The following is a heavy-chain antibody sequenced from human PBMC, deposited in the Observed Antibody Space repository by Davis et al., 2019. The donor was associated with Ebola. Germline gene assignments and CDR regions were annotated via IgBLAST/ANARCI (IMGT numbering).Heavy chain of an antibody. J-gene: IGHJ3*02. CDR1: EYIFTNYW. D-gene: IGHD1-20*01. CDR3: ATLRRTITGMDDGFDI. V-gene: IGHV5-51*01. CDR2: IYPGDSDT. Sequence: GGSLRLSCKGSEYIFTNYWIGWVRQMPGKGLEWMGIIYPGDSDTRYSPSFRGQVTISADKSTRTAYLQWGRLKASDTARYYCATLRRTITGMDDGFDIWGQGTMVTVSS.